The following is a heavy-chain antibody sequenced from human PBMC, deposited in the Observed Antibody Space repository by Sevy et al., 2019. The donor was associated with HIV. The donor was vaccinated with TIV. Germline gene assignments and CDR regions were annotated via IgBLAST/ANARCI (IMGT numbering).Heavy chain of an antibody. CDR1: GGTFSSYA. J-gene: IGHJ6*02. CDR3: ARAPLDCITLVQGVVSHYYYSMDV. D-gene: IGHD3-10*01. V-gene: IGHV1-69*13. CDR2: IIPIFGTV. Sequence: ASVKVSCKASGGTFSSYAISWVRQAPGQGLEWMGGIIPIFGTVNYAQKFQGRVTITADESTSTAYMELSSLGSEDTAVYYCARAPLDCITLVQGVVSHYYYSMDVWGQGTTVTVSS.